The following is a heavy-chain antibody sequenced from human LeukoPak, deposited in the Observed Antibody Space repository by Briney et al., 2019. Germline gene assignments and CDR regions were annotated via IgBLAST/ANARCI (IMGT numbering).Heavy chain of an antibody. Sequence: GRSLRLSCAASGFTFDDFAMHWVRQAPGKGPEWVSEITGNSGNMQYADSVKGRFTISRDNARNSLYLQMYSLRVEDTALYYCVKDIWKVGARFFDHWGQGTLVTVSS. J-gene: IGHJ4*02. CDR3: VKDIWKVGARFFDH. CDR2: ITGNSGNM. D-gene: IGHD1-26*01. CDR1: GFTFDDFA. V-gene: IGHV3-9*01.